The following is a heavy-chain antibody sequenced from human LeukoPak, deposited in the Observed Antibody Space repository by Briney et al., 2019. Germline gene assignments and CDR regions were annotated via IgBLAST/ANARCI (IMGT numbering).Heavy chain of an antibody. CDR1: GFTFSSYA. V-gene: IGHV3-23*01. D-gene: IGHD5-18*01. J-gene: IGHJ5*02. CDR2: ISGSGGST. Sequence: GGSLSLSCAASGFTFSSYAMSWVRQAPGKGLEWVSAISGSGGSTYYADSVKGRFTISRDNSKNTLYLQMNSLRAEDTAVYYCAKDRGYSYGYLAWGQGPLVTVSS. CDR3: AKDRGYSYGYLA.